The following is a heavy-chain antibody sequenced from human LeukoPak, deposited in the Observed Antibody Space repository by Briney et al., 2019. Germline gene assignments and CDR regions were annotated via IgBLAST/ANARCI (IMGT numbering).Heavy chain of an antibody. Sequence: PGGSLRLSCAASGFTFSDYYMSWIRQAPGKGLEWVSYISSSGSTIYYADSVKGRFTISRGNAKNSLYLQMNSLRAEDTAVYYCARDYYGSGSYYMGNWFDPWGQGTLVTVSS. D-gene: IGHD3-10*01. J-gene: IGHJ5*02. CDR2: ISSSGSTI. CDR1: GFTFSDYY. CDR3: ARDYYGSGSYYMGNWFDP. V-gene: IGHV3-11*01.